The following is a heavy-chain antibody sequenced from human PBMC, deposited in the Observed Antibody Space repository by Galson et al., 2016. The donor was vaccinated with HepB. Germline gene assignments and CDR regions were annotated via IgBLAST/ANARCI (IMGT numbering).Heavy chain of an antibody. Sequence: SLRLSCAVSGFTFDTYGIHWVRQAPGKRLQWVAVVWNAGDIHSYADSVKGLFTISRDMSKNMVFLHMDSLRVDDTALYYCAGDRGQGSQLDSWGQVTLVGVSS. D-gene: IGHD1-1*01. CDR1: GFTFDTYG. CDR3: AGDRGQGSQLDS. CDR2: VWNAGDIH. V-gene: IGHV3-33*01. J-gene: IGHJ1*01.